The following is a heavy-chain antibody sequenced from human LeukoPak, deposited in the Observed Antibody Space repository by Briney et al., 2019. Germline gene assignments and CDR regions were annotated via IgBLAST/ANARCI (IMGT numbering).Heavy chain of an antibody. CDR1: GFTFSNFW. CDR2: IWYDGSNK. D-gene: IGHD6-6*01. CDR3: AKDLRYSSSSGFDY. Sequence: GGSLRLSCAASGFTFSNFWMNWVRQAPGKGLEWVAVIWYDGSNKYYADSVKGRFTISRDNSKNTLYLQMNSLRAEDTAVYYCAKDLRYSSSSGFDYWGQGTLVTVSS. J-gene: IGHJ4*02. V-gene: IGHV3-33*06.